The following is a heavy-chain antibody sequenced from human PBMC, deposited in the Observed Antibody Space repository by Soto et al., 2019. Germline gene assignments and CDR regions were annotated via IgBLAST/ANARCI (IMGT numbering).Heavy chain of an antibody. Sequence: QVQLVESGGGVVQPGRSLRLSCAASGFTFSSYAMHWVRQAPGKGLEWVAVISYDGSNKYYADSVKCRFTISRDNSKNTLYLQMNSLRAEDTAVYYCARDLFGYQSSSALYYYYGMDVWGQGTTVTVSS. V-gene: IGHV3-30-3*01. D-gene: IGHD6-6*01. CDR3: ARDLFGYQSSSALYYYYGMDV. J-gene: IGHJ6*02. CDR2: ISYDGSNK. CDR1: GFTFSSYA.